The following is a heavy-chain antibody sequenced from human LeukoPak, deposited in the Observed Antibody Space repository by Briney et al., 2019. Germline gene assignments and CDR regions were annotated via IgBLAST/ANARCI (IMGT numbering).Heavy chain of an antibody. V-gene: IGHV1-8*01. CDR3: ARVTGYYLYYYYYGMDV. J-gene: IGHJ6*02. D-gene: IGHD3-9*01. CDR1: GYTFTSYD. Sequence: ASVKVSCKASGYTFTSYDINWVRQATGQGLEWMGWMNPNSGNTGYAQKFQGRVTMTRNTSISTAYMELSGLRSEDTAVYYCARVTGYYLYYYYYGMDVWGQGTTVTVSS. CDR2: MNPNSGNT.